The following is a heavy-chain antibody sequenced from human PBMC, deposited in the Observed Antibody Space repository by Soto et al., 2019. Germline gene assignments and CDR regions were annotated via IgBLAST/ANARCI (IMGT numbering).Heavy chain of an antibody. CDR2: ISSSSSYI. D-gene: IGHD3-3*01. Sequence: GGSLRLSCAASGFIFDIYSMTWVRQAPGKGLEWVSSISSSSSYIYYADSVKGRFTISRDNAENSLYLQWSSLKASDTAMYYCARTYYDFWSGPAPLLFDYWGQGTLVTVSS. CDR3: ARTYYDFWSGPAPLLFDY. V-gene: IGHV3-21*04. CDR1: GFIFDIYS. J-gene: IGHJ4*02.